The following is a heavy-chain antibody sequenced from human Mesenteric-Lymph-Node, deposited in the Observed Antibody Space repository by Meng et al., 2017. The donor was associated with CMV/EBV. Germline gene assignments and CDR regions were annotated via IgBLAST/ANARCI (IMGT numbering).Heavy chain of an antibody. Sequence: GGSLRLSCAASGFTFSNYAMNWVRQAPGKGLEWVSSISGSGGSIYYADSVKGRFSISRDNSKNTLHLQMNSLRAEDTAIYYCAKAGGYCSTTSCYMAYWGQGTLVTVSS. CDR2: ISGSGGSI. CDR1: GFTFSNYA. D-gene: IGHD2-2*02. V-gene: IGHV3-23*01. J-gene: IGHJ4*02. CDR3: AKAGGYCSTTSCYMAY.